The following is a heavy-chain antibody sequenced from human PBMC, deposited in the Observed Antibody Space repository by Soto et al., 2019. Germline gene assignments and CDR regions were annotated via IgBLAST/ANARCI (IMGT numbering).Heavy chain of an antibody. D-gene: IGHD3-10*01. V-gene: IGHV3-15*01. CDR3: TTDREGYYCGSGSYPDY. CDR1: GFTFSNAW. J-gene: IGHJ4*02. Sequence: GGSLRLSCAASGFTFSNAWMSWVRQAPGKGLEWVGRIKSKTDGGTTDYAAPVKGRFTISRDDSKNTLYLQMNSLKTEDTAVYYCTTDREGYYCGSGSYPDYWGQGTLVTVSS. CDR2: IKSKTDGGTT.